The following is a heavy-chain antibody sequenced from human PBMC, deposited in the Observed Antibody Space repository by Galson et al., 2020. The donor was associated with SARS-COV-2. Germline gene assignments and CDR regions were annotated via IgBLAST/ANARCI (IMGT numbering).Heavy chain of an antibody. V-gene: IGHV4-30-4*01. D-gene: IGHD3-9*01. CDR1: GASISSGDYH. Sequence: SETLSLTCTVSGASISSGDYHWSWIRQSPGGGLEWIGSIYYSGSTDYNPSLKSRVTMSVDTSNNQFSLEVSSVTAADTAVYYCARETYDVLSGYYYYFDYWGPGTLVTVSS. CDR3: ARETYDVLSGYYYYFDY. J-gene: IGHJ4*02. CDR2: IYYSGST.